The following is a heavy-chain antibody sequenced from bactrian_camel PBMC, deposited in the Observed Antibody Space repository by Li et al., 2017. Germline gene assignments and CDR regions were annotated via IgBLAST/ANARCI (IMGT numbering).Heavy chain of an antibody. CDR1: GYTNSKYC. V-gene: IGHV3S1*01. CDR2: VYTGGETT. J-gene: IGHJ4*01. D-gene: IGHD1*01. Sequence: HVQLVESGGGSVQAGGSLKLTCAVSGYTNSKYCMAWFRQGPGEEREGVAAVYTGGETTYYTDSVKGRFTISRDNAKNTVYLQLSSLKTEDTAMYYCANALMEYWGQGTQVTVS. CDR3: ANALMEY.